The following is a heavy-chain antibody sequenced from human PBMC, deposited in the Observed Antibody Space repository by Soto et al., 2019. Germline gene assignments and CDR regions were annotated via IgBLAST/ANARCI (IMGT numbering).Heavy chain of an antibody. V-gene: IGHV1-69*13. J-gene: IGHJ4*02. Sequence: SVKVSCKASGGTFSSYAISWVRQAPGQGLEWMGGIIPIFGTANYAQKFQGRVTITADESTSTAYMELSSLRSEDTAVYYCARAGKYYYDSSGYYYDGEIDYWGQGTLVTVSS. D-gene: IGHD3-22*01. CDR1: GGTFSSYA. CDR3: ARAGKYYYDSSGYYYDGEIDY. CDR2: IIPIFGTA.